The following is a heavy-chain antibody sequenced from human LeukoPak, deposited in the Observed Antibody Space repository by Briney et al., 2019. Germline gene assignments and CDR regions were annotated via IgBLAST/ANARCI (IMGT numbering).Heavy chain of an antibody. CDR1: GFTFTSYE. V-gene: IGHV3-48*01. J-gene: IGHJ4*02. Sequence: AGGSLRLSCAASGFTFTSYEMNWVRQAPGKGLEWVSYMSSSSSTIYYADSVKGRFTISRDNSKNTLYLQMSSLRAEDTAVYYCALSSGWSALYWGQGTLVTVSS. CDR3: ALSSGWSALY. CDR2: MSSSSSTI. D-gene: IGHD6-19*01.